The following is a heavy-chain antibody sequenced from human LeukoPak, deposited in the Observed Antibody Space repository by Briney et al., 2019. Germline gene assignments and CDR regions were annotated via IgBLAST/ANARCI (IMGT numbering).Heavy chain of an antibody. Sequence: GGSLRLSCSASGFTFSIYPMHWVRQAPGKGLEYVSTIFTNGDTTSYAASVKGRFTTSRDESKNTLYLQMSSLRPEDTAVYYCVKSPSDGLDVWGQGATVTVSS. J-gene: IGHJ6*02. CDR2: IFTNGDTT. V-gene: IGHV3-64D*09. CDR1: GFTFSIYP. CDR3: VKSPSDGLDV.